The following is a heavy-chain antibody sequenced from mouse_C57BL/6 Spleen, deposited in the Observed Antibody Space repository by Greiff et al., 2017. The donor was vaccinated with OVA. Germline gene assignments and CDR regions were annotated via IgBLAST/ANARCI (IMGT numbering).Heavy chain of an antibody. Sequence: QVHVKQPGAELVKPGASVKLSCKASGYTFTSYWMHWVKQRPGQGLEWIGMIHPNSGSTNYNEKFKSKATLTVDKSSSTAYMQLSSLTSEDSAVYYCATGGDYDYDEGFAYWGQGTLVTVSA. J-gene: IGHJ3*01. CDR3: ATGGDYDYDEGFAY. CDR1: GYTFTSYW. CDR2: IHPNSGST. V-gene: IGHV1-64*01. D-gene: IGHD2-4*01.